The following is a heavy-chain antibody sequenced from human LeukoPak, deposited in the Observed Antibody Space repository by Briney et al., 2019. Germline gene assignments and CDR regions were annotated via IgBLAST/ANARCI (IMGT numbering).Heavy chain of an antibody. CDR3: ARESSAYYGTFDY. Sequence: GSLRLSCTASGFTFSDYYMSWIRQSPGKGLEWLSYITNSGRSMYYADSVKGRFTISRDNAKNSLYLQMNSLGADDTAVYYCARESSAYYGTFDYWGQGTLVTVSS. CDR1: GFTFSDYY. V-gene: IGHV3-11*01. D-gene: IGHD2-21*01. CDR2: ITNSGRSM. J-gene: IGHJ4*02.